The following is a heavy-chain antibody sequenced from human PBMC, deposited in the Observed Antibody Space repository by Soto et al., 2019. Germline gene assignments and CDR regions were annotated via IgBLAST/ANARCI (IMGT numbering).Heavy chain of an antibody. Sequence: ASVKVSCKASGYSFSHYALHWVRQAPGQSLEWMGWVNGDNGNTKYSEKFQGRVTVTRDTSATTVYMELSSLRSEDTAVYHCEREVGYGDYDDWGQGTLVTVSS. CDR1: GYSFSHYA. V-gene: IGHV1-3*01. CDR2: VNGDNGNT. CDR3: EREVGYGDYDD. J-gene: IGHJ4*02. D-gene: IGHD4-17*01.